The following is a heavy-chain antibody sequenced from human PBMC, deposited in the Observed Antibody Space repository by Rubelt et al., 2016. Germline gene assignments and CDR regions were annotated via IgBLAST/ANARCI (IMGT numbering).Heavy chain of an antibody. CDR1: GFTFSSYG. Sequence: SGGGVVQPGRSLRLSCAASGFTFSSYGMHWVRQAPGKGLEWVAVIWYDGSNKYYADSVKGRFTISRDNAKNSLYLQMNGLTAEDTALYYCATLFPHYIWGSYSYRDAFHIWGQGTMVTVSS. J-gene: IGHJ3*02. V-gene: IGHV3-33*03. D-gene: IGHD3-16*02. CDR2: IWYDGSNK. CDR3: ATLFPHYIWGSYSYRDAFHI.